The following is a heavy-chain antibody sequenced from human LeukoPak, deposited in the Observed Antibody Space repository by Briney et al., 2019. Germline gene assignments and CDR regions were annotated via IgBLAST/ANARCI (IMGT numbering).Heavy chain of an antibody. D-gene: IGHD3-10*02. CDR2: IKQDGSEK. Sequence: PGGSLRLSCAASGFTFFTYSMSWVRQAPGKGLEWVANIKQDGSEKYYVDSVKGRFTISRDNAKNSLYLQMNSLRAEDTAVYYCARAGRKSRGVDLVRKKETGYYYYMDVWGKGTTVTVSS. CDR1: GFTFFTYS. CDR3: ARAGRKSRGVDLVRKKETGYYYYMDV. V-gene: IGHV3-7*01. J-gene: IGHJ6*03.